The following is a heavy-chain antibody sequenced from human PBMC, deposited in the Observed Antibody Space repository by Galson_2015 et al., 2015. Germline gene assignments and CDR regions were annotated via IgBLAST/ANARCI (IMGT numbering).Heavy chain of an antibody. CDR2: ISWNNDYI. V-gene: IGHV3-21*01. Sequence: SLRLSCAASGFSFSTYNMNWVRQAPGKGLEWVSSISWNNDYIYYADSVKGRFTISRDNAKNSLYLHMSSLRAEDTAVYYCAKGLLTARPDSVDYWGQGILVTVSS. CDR1: GFSFSTYN. J-gene: IGHJ4*02. CDR3: AKGLLTARPDSVDY. D-gene: IGHD1-14*01.